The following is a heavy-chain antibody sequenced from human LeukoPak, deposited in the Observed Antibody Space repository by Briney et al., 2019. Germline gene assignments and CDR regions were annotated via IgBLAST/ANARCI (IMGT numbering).Heavy chain of an antibody. CDR2: IYSGGST. CDR1: GLMFDEYG. Sequence: QPGGSLRLSCAASGLMFDEYGMSWVRQAPGKGLEWVSVIYSGGSTYYADSVKGRFTISRDNSKNTLYLQMNSLRAEDTAVYYCARAAARGARYSGYDLGAFDIWGQGTMVTVSS. V-gene: IGHV3-53*01. J-gene: IGHJ3*02. D-gene: IGHD5-12*01. CDR3: ARAAARGARYSGYDLGAFDI.